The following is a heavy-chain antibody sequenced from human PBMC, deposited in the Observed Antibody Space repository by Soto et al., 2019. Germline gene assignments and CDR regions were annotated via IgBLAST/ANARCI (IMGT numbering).Heavy chain of an antibody. Sequence: EVQLVESGGVSFQPGGSRRLSCAASGFSLSNYWMHWVRQAPGKGLVWVSRINIDGSTTTYADSVKGRFTISRDNAKNTLYLQMNSLRDEDTAVYYCVRIRRGDGYTFGYWGQGTLVTVSS. CDR3: VRIRRGDGYTFGY. V-gene: IGHV3-74*01. CDR1: GFSLSNYW. J-gene: IGHJ4*02. D-gene: IGHD5-12*01. CDR2: INIDGSTT.